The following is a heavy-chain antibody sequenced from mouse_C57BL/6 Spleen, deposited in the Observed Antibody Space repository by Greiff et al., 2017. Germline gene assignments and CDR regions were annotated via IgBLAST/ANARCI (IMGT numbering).Heavy chain of an antibody. J-gene: IGHJ1*03. CDR2: ISDGGSYT. CDR3: ARRYGSSYWYFDV. Sequence: EVHLVESGGGLVKPGGSLKLSCAASGFTFSSYAMSWVRQTPEKRLEWVATISDGGSYTYYPDNVKGRFTISRDNAKNNLYLQMSHLKSKDTAMYYCARRYGSSYWYFDVWGTGTTVTVSS. D-gene: IGHD1-1*01. V-gene: IGHV5-4*03. CDR1: GFTFSSYA.